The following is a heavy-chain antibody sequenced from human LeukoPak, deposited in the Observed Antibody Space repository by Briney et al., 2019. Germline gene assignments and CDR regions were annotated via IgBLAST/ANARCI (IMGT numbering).Heavy chain of an antibody. D-gene: IGHD5-12*01. J-gene: IGHJ4*02. CDR2: ISGSGGST. Sequence: GGSLRLSCAASGFTFSSYEMSWVRQAPGKGLEWVSAISGSGGSTYYADSVKGRFTISRDNSKNTLYLQMNSLRAEDTAVYYCAKDGYSGYGGFDYWGQGTLVTVSS. CDR1: GFTFSSYE. V-gene: IGHV3-23*01. CDR3: AKDGYSGYGGFDY.